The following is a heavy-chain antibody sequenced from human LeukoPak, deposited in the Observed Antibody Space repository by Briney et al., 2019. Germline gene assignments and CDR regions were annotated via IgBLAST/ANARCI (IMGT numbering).Heavy chain of an antibody. J-gene: IGHJ4*02. CDR3: ASYSSLDY. CDR2: IYSGGST. Sequence: GGSLRLSCAASGFTVSSNYMSWVRQAPGKGLERVSLIYSGGSTYYADSVKGRFTISRDNSKNTLYLQMNSLRAEGTAVYYCASYSSLDYWGQGTLVTVSS. D-gene: IGHD6-13*01. CDR1: GFTVSSNY. V-gene: IGHV3-53*01.